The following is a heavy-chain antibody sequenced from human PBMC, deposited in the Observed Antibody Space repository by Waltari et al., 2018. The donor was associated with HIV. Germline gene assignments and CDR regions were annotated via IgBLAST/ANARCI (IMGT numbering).Heavy chain of an antibody. CDR3: ARRIGDYRSAFDI. CDR1: GNSFSSHW. D-gene: IGHD4-17*01. Sequence: EVQVVQSGAEVKKSGESLKISCQMSGNSFSSHWIGWVRQLPGKCLEWMGIIYPVDSDSVYSPSLKGQVTISVDRAINTAYLQWSSLKASDTAMYFCARRIGDYRSAFDIWGQGTLVTV. V-gene: IGHV5-51*01. CDR2: IYPVDSDS. J-gene: IGHJ3*02.